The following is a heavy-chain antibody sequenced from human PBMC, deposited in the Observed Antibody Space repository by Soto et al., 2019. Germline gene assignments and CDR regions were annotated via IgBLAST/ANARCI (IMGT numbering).Heavy chain of an antibody. D-gene: IGHD3-10*01. Sequence: ESGPTLVNPTQTLTLTCTFSGFSLTTSGVGVGWIRQPPGKALERLALIFWDDVTRYSPSLKTRLTITKDTSKNQVVLTMTNMGPVDTATYYCAHRHSPILLWSHNINWFDPWGHGTLVTVSS. CDR2: IFWDDVT. V-gene: IGHV2-5*02. J-gene: IGHJ5*02. CDR3: AHRHSPILLWSHNINWFDP. CDR1: GFSLTTSGVG.